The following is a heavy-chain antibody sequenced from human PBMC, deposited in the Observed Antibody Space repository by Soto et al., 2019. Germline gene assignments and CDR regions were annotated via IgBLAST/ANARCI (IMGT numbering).Heavy chain of an antibody. J-gene: IGHJ6*02. V-gene: IGHV3-48*01. Sequence: LRLSCAASGFTFSSYSMNWVRQAPGKGLEWVSYISSSSSTIYYADSVKGRFTISRDNAKSSLYMQMNSLRGEDTAVYYCARDPIAAHTKYYYYGMDVWGQGTMVPV. CDR2: ISSSSSTI. CDR3: ARDPIAAHTKYYYYGMDV. D-gene: IGHD6-6*01. CDR1: GFTFSSYS.